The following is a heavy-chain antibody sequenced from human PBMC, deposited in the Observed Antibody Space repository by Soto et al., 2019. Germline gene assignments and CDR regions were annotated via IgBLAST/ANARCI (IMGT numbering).Heavy chain of an antibody. CDR1: GYTFTGYY. J-gene: IGHJ4*02. Sequence: ASVKVSCKASGYTFTGYYMHWVRQAPGQGLEWMGWINPNSGGTNYAQKFQGWVTMTRDMSISTAYMELSRLRSDDTAVYYCARDGSLLRFLEWLFDYWGQGTLVTVSS. CDR2: INPNSGGT. D-gene: IGHD3-3*01. V-gene: IGHV1-2*04. CDR3: ARDGSLLRFLEWLFDY.